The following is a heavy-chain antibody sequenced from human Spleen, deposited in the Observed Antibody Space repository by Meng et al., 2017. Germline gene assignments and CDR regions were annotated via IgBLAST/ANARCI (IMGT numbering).Heavy chain of an antibody. CDR2: INPKSGDT. CDR1: GGTFSNYA. Sequence: ASVKVSCKASGGTFSNYAISWVRQAPGQGLEWMGRINPKSGDTHYAQKFQARVTMTGDTSISTAYMELSELRSDDTAMYYCARDEDISAAGKLFGDYWGQGTLVTVSS. J-gene: IGHJ4*02. CDR3: ARDEDISAAGKLFGDY. V-gene: IGHV1-2*06. D-gene: IGHD6-25*01.